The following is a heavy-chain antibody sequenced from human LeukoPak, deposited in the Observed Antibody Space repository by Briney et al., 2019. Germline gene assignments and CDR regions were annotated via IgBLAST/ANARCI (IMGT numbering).Heavy chain of an antibody. J-gene: IGHJ6*03. CDR2: IIPIFGTA. CDR1: GGTFSSYA. D-gene: IGHD2-15*01. CDR3: AVVVATYYYYYYMDV. Sequence: SVKVSCKASGGTFSSYAISWVRQAPGQGLEWMGGIIPIFGTANYAQKFQGRVTITTDESTSTAYMELSSLRSGDTAVYYCAVVVATYYYYYYMDVWGKGTTVTVSS. V-gene: IGHV1-69*05.